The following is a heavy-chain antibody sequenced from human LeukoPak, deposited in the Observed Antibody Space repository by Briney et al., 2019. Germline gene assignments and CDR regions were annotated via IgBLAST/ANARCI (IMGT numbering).Heavy chain of an antibody. V-gene: IGHV4-59*11. CDR1: GVSINSLY. CDR3: ARAYSSASWFDP. CDR2: IYDSVIT. Sequence: SQTLSPTCSVSGVSINSLYFIWIRQSPGEGLEWIGYIYDSVITKHNPSLKSRVTISVDTSKNQFSLRLRSVTAADTAVYFCARAYSSASWFDPWGQGTLVTVSS. J-gene: IGHJ5*02. D-gene: IGHD3-22*01.